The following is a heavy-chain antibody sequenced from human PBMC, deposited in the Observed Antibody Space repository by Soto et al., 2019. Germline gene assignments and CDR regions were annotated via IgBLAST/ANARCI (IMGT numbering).Heavy chain of an antibody. D-gene: IGHD5-12*01. J-gene: IGHJ6*03. CDR1: GYTFTSYG. V-gene: IGHV1-18*01. Sequence: ASVKVSCKASGYTFTSYGISWVRQAPGQGLERMGWISAYNGNTNYAQKLQGRVTMTTDTSTSTAYMELRSLRSDDTAVYYCARGRSSGYDLSYYYFMDVWGKGSTVTVSS. CDR3: ARGRSSGYDLSYYYFMDV. CDR2: ISAYNGNT.